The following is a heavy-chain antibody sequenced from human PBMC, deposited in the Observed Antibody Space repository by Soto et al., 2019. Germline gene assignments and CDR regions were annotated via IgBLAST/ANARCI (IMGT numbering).Heavy chain of an antibody. CDR1: GFTFSSYA. D-gene: IGHD3-16*02. J-gene: IGHJ4*02. V-gene: IGHV3-23*01. CDR2: ISGSGGST. Sequence: EVQLLESGGGLVQPGGSLRLSCAASGFTFSSYAMSWVRQAPGKGLEWVSAISGSGGSTYYADSVKGRFTISRDNSKNTLYLQMNSLRAEDTAVYYCAKTAQVSASKKAEFDYWGQGTLVTVSS. CDR3: AKTAQVSASKKAEFDY.